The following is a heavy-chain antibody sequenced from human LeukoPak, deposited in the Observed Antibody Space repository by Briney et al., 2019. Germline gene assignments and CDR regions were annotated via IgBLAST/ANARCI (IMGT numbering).Heavy chain of an antibody. CDR3: ARDHPSNYDSSGYYDC. CDR1: GFTFSSYG. Sequence: GGSLRLSCAASGFTFSSYGMHWVRQAPGKGLEWVAVIWYDGSNKYFADSVKGRFTISRDNSKNTLYLQMNSLRAEDTAVYYCARDHPSNYDSSGYYDCWGQGTLVTVSS. V-gene: IGHV3-33*01. J-gene: IGHJ4*02. CDR2: IWYDGSNK. D-gene: IGHD3-22*01.